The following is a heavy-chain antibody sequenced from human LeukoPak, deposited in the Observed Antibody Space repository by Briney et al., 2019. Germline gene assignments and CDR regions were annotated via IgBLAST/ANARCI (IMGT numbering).Heavy chain of an antibody. CDR1: GGSISSGDYY. CDR3: ASQSRVATVDY. J-gene: IGHJ4*02. Sequence: SETLSLTCTVSGGSISSGDYYWSWIRQPPGKGLGWIGYIYYSGSTYYNPSLKSRITISVDTSKNQFSLKLSSVTAADTAVYYCASQSRVATVDYWGQGTLVTVSS. D-gene: IGHD5-12*01. V-gene: IGHV4-30-4*01. CDR2: IYYSGST.